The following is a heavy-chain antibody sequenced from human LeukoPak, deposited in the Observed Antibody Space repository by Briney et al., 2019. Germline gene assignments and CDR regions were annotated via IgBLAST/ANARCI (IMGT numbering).Heavy chain of an antibody. D-gene: IGHD3-10*01. V-gene: IGHV1-2*06. CDR3: AREAVRGGTLDY. CDR1: GYTFTDYY. CDR2: INPNSGGT. J-gene: IGHJ4*02. Sequence: ASVKVSCRASGYTFTDYYLHWVRQAPGQGLEWVGRINPNSGGTNYEQKFQGRVTMTRDTSISTAYMELSRLRSDDTAVYYCAREAVRGGTLDYWGQGTLVTVSS.